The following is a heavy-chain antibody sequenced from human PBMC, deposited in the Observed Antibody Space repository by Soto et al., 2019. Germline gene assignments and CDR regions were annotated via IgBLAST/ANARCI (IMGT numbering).Heavy chain of an antibody. V-gene: IGHV1-46*01. CDR1: GYTFTSCY. D-gene: IGHD6-19*01. Sequence: ASVKVSCKASGYTFTSCYMHWVRQAPGQGLEWMGIINPSGGSTSYAQKFQGRVTMTRDTSTSTVYMELSSLRSEDTAVYYCAREXRSAVAGDFVYYYGMDVWGQGTTGTVSS. CDR3: AREXRSAVAGDFVYYYGMDV. J-gene: IGHJ6*02. CDR2: INPSGGST.